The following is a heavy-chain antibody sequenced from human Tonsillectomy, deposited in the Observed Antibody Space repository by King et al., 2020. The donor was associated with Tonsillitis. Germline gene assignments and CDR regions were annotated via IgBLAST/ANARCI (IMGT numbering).Heavy chain of an antibody. CDR1: GFTFSSYA. CDR3: VKGGYGSGSYYNSFYS. V-gene: IGHV3-64D*06. Sequence: VQLVESGGGLVQPGGSLRLSCSASGFTFSSYAMHWVRQAPGKGLEYVSAISSNGGSTYYADSVKGRFTISRDNSKNTLYLQMSSLRAEDTAVYYCVKGGYGSGSYYNSFYSWGQGTLVSASS. CDR2: ISSNGGST. D-gene: IGHD3-10*01. J-gene: IGHJ5*01.